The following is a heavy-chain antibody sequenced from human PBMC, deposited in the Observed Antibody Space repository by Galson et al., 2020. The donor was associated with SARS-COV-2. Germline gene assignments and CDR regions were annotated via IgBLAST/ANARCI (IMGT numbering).Heavy chain of an antibody. D-gene: IGHD7-27*01. V-gene: IGHV4-59*08. Sequence: ASETLSLTCTVSGGSISSYYWSWIRQPPGKGLEWIGYIYYSGSTNYNPSLKSRVTISVDTSKNQFSLKLTSVTAADTAVYYCARASNWGSRVNWFDPWGQGTLVTVSS. CDR3: ARASNWGSRVNWFDP. CDR2: IYYSGST. CDR1: GGSISSYY. J-gene: IGHJ5*02.